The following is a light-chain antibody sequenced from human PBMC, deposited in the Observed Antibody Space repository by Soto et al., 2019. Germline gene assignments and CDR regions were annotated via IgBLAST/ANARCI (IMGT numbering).Light chain of an antibody. V-gene: IGKV4-1*01. Sequence: DIVMTQSPDSLAVSLGERATINCKSSQSVLYSSNNKNYLAWYQQKPGQPPKLLIYWASTRESGVPNRFSGSGSGTYLTLTISSLQAADVAVYYCQQYYSTPPTFGQGNKVEIK. CDR3: QQYYSTPPT. CDR1: QSVLYSSNNKNY. CDR2: WAS. J-gene: IGKJ1*01.